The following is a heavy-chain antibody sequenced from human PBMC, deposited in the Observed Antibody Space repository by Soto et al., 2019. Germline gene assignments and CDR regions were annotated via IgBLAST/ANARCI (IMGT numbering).Heavy chain of an antibody. CDR2: MNPNTGNT. Sequence: QVQLVQSGAEVKQPGASVKVSCKASGYTFTSYDINWVRQATGQGLEWMGWMNPNTGNTAYAQKFQGRVTMTRNTSISTGYMELSSLRSEDTAVYYCARAIHTMVRGGDDYWGQGTLVTVSS. V-gene: IGHV1-8*01. CDR1: GYTFTSYD. J-gene: IGHJ4*02. D-gene: IGHD3-10*01. CDR3: ARAIHTMVRGGDDY.